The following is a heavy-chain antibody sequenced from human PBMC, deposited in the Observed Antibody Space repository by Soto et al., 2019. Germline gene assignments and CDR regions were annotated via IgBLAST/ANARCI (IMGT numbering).Heavy chain of an antibody. CDR3: ARGVYGMAYYYYGMDV. Sequence: EVQLAESGGGLVQPGGSLRLSCAASGFTVSSNYMTWVRQAPGKGLEWVSIIYSGGTTYHADSVKGRFTISRDNSKNTLYLQMNSLRAEDTAVYYCARGVYGMAYYYYGMDVWGQGTTVTVSS. CDR1: GFTVSSNY. J-gene: IGHJ6*02. D-gene: IGHD2-8*01. V-gene: IGHV3-66*01. CDR2: IYSGGTT.